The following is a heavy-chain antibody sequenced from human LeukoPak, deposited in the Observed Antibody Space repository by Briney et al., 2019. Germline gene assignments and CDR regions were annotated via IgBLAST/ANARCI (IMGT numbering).Heavy chain of an antibody. V-gene: IGHV3-30*04. CDR1: GFTFSSYS. J-gene: IGHJ4*02. CDR3: ARGYCTSSSCYNDY. D-gene: IGHD2-2*02. CDR2: MSFDVNNK. Sequence: GSLRLSCAASGFTFSSYSMIWVRQAPGKGLGWVATMSFDVNNKYYADSVRGRFTISRDNSKNTLYLQMNSLRAEDTAVYSCARGYCTSSSCYNDYWGQGTLVTVSS.